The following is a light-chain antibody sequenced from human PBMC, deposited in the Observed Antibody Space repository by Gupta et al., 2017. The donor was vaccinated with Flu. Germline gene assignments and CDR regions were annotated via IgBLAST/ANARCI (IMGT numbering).Light chain of an antibody. Sequence: DIQMTQSPSSLSASVGDRVTITCRASQGISDNLAWYQQKPGKVPRLLIYAASTLQSGVPSRFSGSGSGTDFTLTIGSLQPEDVAAYYCQKYNSAPLTFGQGTKVEIK. CDR2: AAS. J-gene: IGKJ1*01. V-gene: IGKV1-27*01. CDR3: QKYNSAPLT. CDR1: QGISDN.